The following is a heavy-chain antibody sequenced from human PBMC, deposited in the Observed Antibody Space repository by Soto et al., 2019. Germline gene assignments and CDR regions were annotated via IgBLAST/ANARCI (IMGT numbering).Heavy chain of an antibody. CDR2: ISGSGGST. D-gene: IGHD6-19*01. V-gene: IGHV3-23*01. Sequence: EVQLLESGGGLVQPGGSLRLSCAASGFTFSSYAMSWVRQAPWKGLEWVSVISGSGGSTDYADSVKGRFTISRDNSKNPLYLQMNSLGAEDTAVYYCARLSSGLYFDYWGQGTLVTVSS. J-gene: IGHJ4*02. CDR3: ARLSSGLYFDY. CDR1: GFTFSSYA.